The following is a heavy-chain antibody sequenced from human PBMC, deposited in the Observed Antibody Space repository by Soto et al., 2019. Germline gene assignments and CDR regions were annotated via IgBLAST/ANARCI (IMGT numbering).Heavy chain of an antibody. D-gene: IGHD2-15*01. CDR2: ISGSSQTI. Sequence: EVQLVESGGGLIQPGGSLRLSCEASGFIFNTYSMTWVRQAPGKGLEWVSYISGSSQTIFYADSVRGRFTISRDNANNSTYLQMVSLRDEDTAVYYCARTLSWRRGPFDSWGQGTLVTVSS. CDR1: GFIFNTYS. J-gene: IGHJ4*02. CDR3: ARTLSWRRGPFDS. V-gene: IGHV3-48*02.